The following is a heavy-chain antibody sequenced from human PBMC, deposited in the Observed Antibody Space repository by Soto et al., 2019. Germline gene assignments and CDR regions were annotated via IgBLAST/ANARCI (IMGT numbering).Heavy chain of an antibody. CDR3: AGGQYYFDY. CDR2: ISYDGTNQ. J-gene: IGHJ4*02. Sequence: QVQLVESGGGVVQPGRSLRLSCGASGFPFSSYGMHWVRQAPGKGLDWVALISYDGTNQYYADSVKGRFTVSRDNSKNTLYLQMSSLRAEDTAVYYCAGGQYYFDYCGQGTLVSVSS. V-gene: IGHV3-30*03. CDR1: GFPFSSYG. D-gene: IGHD2-15*01.